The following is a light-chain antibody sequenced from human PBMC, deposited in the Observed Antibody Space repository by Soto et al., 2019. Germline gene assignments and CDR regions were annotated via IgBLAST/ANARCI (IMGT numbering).Light chain of an antibody. Sequence: EIVLTQSPATVSLSPGDRATLSCRASQSIGNSLAWYQQKAGQAPRLLISDASSRASGIPARFSGSGSGTDFTLTISSLEPEDFAVYFCQQGTFGQGTKVEI. J-gene: IGKJ1*01. CDR3: QQGT. CDR1: QSIGNS. CDR2: DAS. V-gene: IGKV3-11*01.